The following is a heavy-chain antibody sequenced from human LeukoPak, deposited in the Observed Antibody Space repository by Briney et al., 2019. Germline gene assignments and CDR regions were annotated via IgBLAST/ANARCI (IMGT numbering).Heavy chain of an antibody. CDR3: ARGGRRWLQYGGFDY. D-gene: IGHD5-24*01. Sequence: SETLSLTCTVSGGSISSSSYYWGWIRQPPGKGLEWIGSIYYSGSTYYNPSLKSRVTISVDTSKNQFSLKLSSVTAADTAVYYCARGGRRWLQYGGFDYWGQGTLVTVSS. CDR1: GGSISSSSYY. J-gene: IGHJ4*02. V-gene: IGHV4-39*01. CDR2: IYYSGST.